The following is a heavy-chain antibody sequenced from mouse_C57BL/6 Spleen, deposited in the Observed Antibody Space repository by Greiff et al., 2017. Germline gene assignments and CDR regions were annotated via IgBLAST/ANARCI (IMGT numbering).Heavy chain of an antibody. V-gene: IGHV1-26*01. CDR3: ARESVVADFDY. CDR2: INPNNGGT. D-gene: IGHD1-1*01. J-gene: IGHJ2*01. CDR1: GYTFTDYY. Sequence: VQLQQSGPELVKPGASVKISCKASGYTFTDYYMNWVKQSHGKSLEWIGAINPNNGGTSYNQKFKGKATLTVDKSSSTAYMELRSLTAEDSAVYYCARESVVADFDYWGQGTTLTVSS.